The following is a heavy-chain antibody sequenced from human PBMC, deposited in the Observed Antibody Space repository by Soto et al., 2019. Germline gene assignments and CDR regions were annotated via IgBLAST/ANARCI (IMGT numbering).Heavy chain of an antibody. CDR2: IIPIFGTA. Sequence: GASVKVSCKASGGTFSSYAISWVRQAPGQGLEWMGGIIPIFGTANYAQKFQGRVTITADKSTSTAYMELSSLRSEDTAVYYCARVPYYYDSSGYSYYFDYWGQGTLVTVSS. D-gene: IGHD3-22*01. CDR1: GGTFSSYA. CDR3: ARVPYYYDSSGYSYYFDY. V-gene: IGHV1-69*06. J-gene: IGHJ4*02.